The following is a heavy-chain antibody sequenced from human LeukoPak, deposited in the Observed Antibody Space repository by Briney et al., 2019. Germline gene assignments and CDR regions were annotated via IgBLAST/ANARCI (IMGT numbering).Heavy chain of an antibody. Sequence: GGSLRLSCAASGFTFSSYAMNWVRQAPGKRLQWVSALSGSGLSKYYADSVKGRFTISRDNSKNTLYLQMNSLRAEDTAIYYCAKGISPSSSWTFDYWGQGTLVTVSS. V-gene: IGHV3-23*01. CDR1: GFTFSSYA. CDR2: LSGSGLSK. J-gene: IGHJ4*02. D-gene: IGHD6-13*01. CDR3: AKGISPSSSWTFDY.